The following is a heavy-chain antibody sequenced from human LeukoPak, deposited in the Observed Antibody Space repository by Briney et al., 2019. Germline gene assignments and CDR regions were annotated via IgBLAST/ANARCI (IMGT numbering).Heavy chain of an antibody. CDR1: GYTFTSYY. CDR3: AKDGVLYYASWSVYSPSYFYMDV. V-gene: IGHV1-46*01. J-gene: IGHJ6*03. Sequence: GASVKVSCKASGYTFTSYYMHWVRQAPGQGLEWMGIINPSGGSTSYAQKFQGRVTMTRDTSTSTVYMELSSLRSEDTAVYYCAKDGVLYYASWSVYSPSYFYMDVWGKGTTVTVSS. CDR2: INPSGGST. D-gene: IGHD3-3*01.